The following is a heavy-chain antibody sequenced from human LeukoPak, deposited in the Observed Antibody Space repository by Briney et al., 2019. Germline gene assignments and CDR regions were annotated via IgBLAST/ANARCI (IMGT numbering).Heavy chain of an antibody. Sequence: GASVKVSCKASGYTFTSYDINWVRQATGQGLEWMGWMNPNSGNTGYAQKFQGRVTMTRNTSIGTAYMELSSLRSEDTAVYYCARGKRLRQQLYWFDPWGQGTLVTVSS. J-gene: IGHJ5*02. CDR2: MNPNSGNT. V-gene: IGHV1-8*01. CDR3: ARGKRLRQQLYWFDP. CDR1: GYTFTSYD. D-gene: IGHD6-13*01.